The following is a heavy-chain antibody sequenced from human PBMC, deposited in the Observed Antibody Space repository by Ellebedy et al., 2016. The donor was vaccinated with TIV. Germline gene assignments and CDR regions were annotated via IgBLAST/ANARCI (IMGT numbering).Heavy chain of an antibody. Sequence: SETLSLTXTAPGGSISSYYWSWIRQPPGKGLEWIGYIYYSGSTNYNPSLKSRVTISVDTSKNQFSLKLSSVTAADTAVYYCARGGNVRFDYWGQGTLVTVSS. CDR3: ARGGNVRFDY. D-gene: IGHD1-1*01. J-gene: IGHJ4*02. V-gene: IGHV4-59*01. CDR2: IYYSGST. CDR1: GGSISSYY.